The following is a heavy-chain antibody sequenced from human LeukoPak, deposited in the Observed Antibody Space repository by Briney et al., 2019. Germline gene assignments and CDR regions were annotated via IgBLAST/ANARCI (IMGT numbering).Heavy chain of an antibody. Sequence: GGSPRLSCAASGFTFSSYWMSWVRQAPGKGLEWVANIKQDGSEKYYVDSVKGRFTISRDNAKNSLYLQMNSLRAEDTAVYYCARDLNSGSYRNWGQGTLVTVSS. D-gene: IGHD1-26*01. J-gene: IGHJ4*02. V-gene: IGHV3-7*01. CDR2: IKQDGSEK. CDR1: GFTFSSYW. CDR3: ARDLNSGSYRN.